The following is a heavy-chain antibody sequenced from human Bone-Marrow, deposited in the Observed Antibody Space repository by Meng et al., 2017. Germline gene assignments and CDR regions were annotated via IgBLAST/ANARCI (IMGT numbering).Heavy chain of an antibody. CDR2: ISGNSETT. CDR1: GFTFNNSP. CDR3: AKVNWGSSLHNS. V-gene: IGHV3-23*04. J-gene: IGHJ4*02. Sequence: VQLVQCGGGLLQPWGSLLISCAVSGFTFNNSPLSWVRQTPGKGLEWFSGISGNSETTNYADSVRGRFTVSRDTSKSTLYLQIDNLRADDTALYFCAKVNWGSSLHNSWGQGTLVTVSS. D-gene: IGHD7-27*01.